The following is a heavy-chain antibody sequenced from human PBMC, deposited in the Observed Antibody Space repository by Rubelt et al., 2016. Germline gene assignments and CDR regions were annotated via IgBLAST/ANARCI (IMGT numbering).Heavy chain of an antibody. D-gene: IGHD6-6*01. Sequence: QVQLQQWGAGLLKPSETLSLTCAVYGGSFSGYYWSWIRQPPGKGLEWIGEINHSGSTNYNPSLKSRVTISVDTSKNQVSLKRSSVTAADTAVYYCARDQGSSSPNWGQGTLVTVAS. J-gene: IGHJ4*02. V-gene: IGHV4-34*01. CDR2: INHSGST. CDR3: ARDQGSSSPN. CDR1: GGSFSGYY.